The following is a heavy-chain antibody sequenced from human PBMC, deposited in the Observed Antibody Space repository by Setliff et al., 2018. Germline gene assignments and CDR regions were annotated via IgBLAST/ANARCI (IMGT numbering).Heavy chain of an antibody. D-gene: IGHD2-2*01. Sequence: GSLRLSCAASGFTFDDYGMSWVRQAPGKGLEWVSGINWNGGSTGYADSVKGRFTISRDNSKNTLYLQMNSLRAEDTAVYYCAKSASLSGYYYYYMDVWGKGTTVTVSS. CDR2: INWNGGST. J-gene: IGHJ6*03. CDR1: GFTFDDYG. CDR3: AKSASLSGYYYYYMDV. V-gene: IGHV3-20*04.